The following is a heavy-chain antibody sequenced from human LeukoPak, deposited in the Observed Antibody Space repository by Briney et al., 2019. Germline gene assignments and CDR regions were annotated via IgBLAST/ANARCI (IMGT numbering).Heavy chain of an antibody. D-gene: IGHD3-22*01. J-gene: IGHJ4*02. Sequence: TGGSLRLSCAASGFTFSSYAMRGVREAPGKGLEWVSDISGSGGRTYYADSVKGRFTISRDKSKNSLYLQMNSLRAEDTAVYYCAKEGRITMMVVVIKKFDDWGQGTLVTVSS. CDR1: GFTFSSYA. V-gene: IGHV3-23*01. CDR3: AKEGRITMMVVVIKKFDD. CDR2: ISGSGGRT.